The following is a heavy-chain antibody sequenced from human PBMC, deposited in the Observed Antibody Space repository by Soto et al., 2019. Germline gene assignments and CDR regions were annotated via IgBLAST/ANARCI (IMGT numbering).Heavy chain of an antibody. CDR2: ISGSGGST. D-gene: IGHD5-18*01. CDR3: AKDLGGYSYGYRYYYYYYMDV. J-gene: IGHJ6*03. Sequence: GGSLRLSCAASGFTFSSYAMSWVRQAPGKGLEWVSAISGSGGSTYYADSVKGRFTISRDNSKNTLYLQMNSLRAEDTAVYYCAKDLGGYSYGYRYYYYYYMDVWGKGTTVTVSS. V-gene: IGHV3-23*01. CDR1: GFTFSSYA.